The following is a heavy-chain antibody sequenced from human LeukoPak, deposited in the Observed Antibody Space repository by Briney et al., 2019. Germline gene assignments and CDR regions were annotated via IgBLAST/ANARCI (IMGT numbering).Heavy chain of an antibody. CDR2: IKQDGSEK. D-gene: IGHD2-15*01. Sequence: GGSLRLSCAASGFTFSSYWMSWVRQAPGKGLEWVANIKQDGSEKYYVDSVKGRFTISRDNAKNSLYLQMNSLRAEDTAVYYCARVAATVVDYYMDVWGKGTTVTVSS. J-gene: IGHJ6*03. CDR3: ARVAATVVDYYMDV. V-gene: IGHV3-7*04. CDR1: GFTFSSYW.